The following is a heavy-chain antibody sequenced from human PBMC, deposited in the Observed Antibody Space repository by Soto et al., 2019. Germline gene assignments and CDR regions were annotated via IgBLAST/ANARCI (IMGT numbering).Heavy chain of an antibody. V-gene: IGHV3-23*01. CDR3: AKDVGGHYCTPTSCLYFFHS. Sequence: EVHLLESGGGLVQPGGPLRLSCAASGFSFNNYAMNWVRQAPGQGLEWVSTISDSGSTYYADSVKGRFTISRDNSKNTLYLQMKSLRAEDTAVYFCAKDVGGHYCTPTSCLYFFHSWGRGTLVTVSS. CDR1: GFSFNNYA. D-gene: IGHD2-2*01. J-gene: IGHJ4*02. CDR2: ISDSGST.